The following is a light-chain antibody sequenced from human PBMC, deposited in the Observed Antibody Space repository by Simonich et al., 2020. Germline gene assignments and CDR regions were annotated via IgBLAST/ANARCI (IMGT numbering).Light chain of an antibody. CDR2: CES. CDR1: QSVLYSSNNKNY. J-gene: IGKJ1*01. V-gene: IGKV4-1*01. CDR3: QQYYSTPWT. Sequence: DIVMTQSPDSLAVSLGERATINCKSSQSVLYSSNNKNYLAWYQQKPGQPPKLLIYCESTRESGVPARFSGSGSGTDFTLTISSVQAEDVAVYYCQQYYSTPWTFGQGTKVEIK.